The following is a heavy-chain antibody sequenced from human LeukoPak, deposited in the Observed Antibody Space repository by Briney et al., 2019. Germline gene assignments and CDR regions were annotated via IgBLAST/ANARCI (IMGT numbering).Heavy chain of an antibody. D-gene: IGHD6-6*01. CDR2: IYYSGST. V-gene: IGHV4-59*08. J-gene: IGHJ3*02. Sequence: SETLSLTCTVSGGSIIGYYWSWIRQPPGKGLEWIGYIYYSGSTNYNPSLKSQLTISIDTSENQFSLKLSSVTATDTAVYYCAREYSSSSGRRAFDIWGQGTMVTVSS. CDR1: GGSIIGYY. CDR3: AREYSSSSGRRAFDI.